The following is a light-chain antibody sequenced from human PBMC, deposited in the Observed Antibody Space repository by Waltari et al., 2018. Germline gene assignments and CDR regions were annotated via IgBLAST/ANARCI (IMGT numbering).Light chain of an antibody. CDR1: NIGRKN. Sequence: SFVLTQPPSVSVAPGQTARLTCGANNIGRKNVHWYQQKSGQAPVLVVYDDSDRPSGIPERFSGSNSGNTATLTISRVEAGDEADFYCQVWDIDSDHPVFGTGTTVTVL. CDR3: QVWDIDSDHPV. V-gene: IGLV3-21*02. J-gene: IGLJ1*01. CDR2: DDS.